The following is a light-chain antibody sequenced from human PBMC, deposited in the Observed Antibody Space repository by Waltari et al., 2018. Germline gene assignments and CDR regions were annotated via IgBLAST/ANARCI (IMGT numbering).Light chain of an antibody. CDR1: ENIRRW. CDR3: QQYNSFPWT. V-gene: IGKV1-5*03. J-gene: IGKJ1*01. CDR2: QAS. Sequence: IHMTQSPSTLSASIGDRVTITCRASENIRRWLAWYQQKVGEAPKLLIYQASSLHSGVPSSVSGGGSGTEFTLTISSLQPDDFATYHCQQYNSFPWTFGQGTKVEIK.